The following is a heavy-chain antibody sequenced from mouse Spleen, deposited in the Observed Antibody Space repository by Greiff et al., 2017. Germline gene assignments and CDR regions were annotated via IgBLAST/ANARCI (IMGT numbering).Heavy chain of an antibody. CDR3: ARGGGYDGFDY. CDR1: GYSITSGYY. Sequence: ESGPGLVKPSQSLSLTCSVTGYSITSGYYWNWIRQFPGNKLEWMGYISYDGSNNYNPSLKNRISITRDTSKNQFFLKLNSVTTEDTATYYCARGGGYDGFDYWGQGTTLTVSS. V-gene: IGHV3-6*01. J-gene: IGHJ2*01. CDR2: ISYDGSN. D-gene: IGHD2-2*01.